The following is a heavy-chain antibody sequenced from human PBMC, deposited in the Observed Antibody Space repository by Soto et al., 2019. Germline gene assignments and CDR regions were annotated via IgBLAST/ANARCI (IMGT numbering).Heavy chain of an antibody. Sequence: GGSLRLSCAASGFTFSSYAMSWVRQAPGKGLEWVSAISGSGGSTYYADSVKGRFTISRDNSKNTLYLQMNSLRAEDTAVYYCAKDPPGWLLPRGARAFDIWGQGTMVTVSS. V-gene: IGHV3-23*01. CDR3: AKDPPGWLLPRGARAFDI. CDR2: ISGSGGST. CDR1: GFTFSSYA. D-gene: IGHD5-18*01. J-gene: IGHJ3*02.